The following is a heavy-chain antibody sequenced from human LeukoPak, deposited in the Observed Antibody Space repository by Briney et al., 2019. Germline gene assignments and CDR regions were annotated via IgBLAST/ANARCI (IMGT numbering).Heavy chain of an antibody. J-gene: IGHJ4*02. CDR1: GGSISSGDYY. V-gene: IGHV4-30-4*01. Sequence: SETLSLTCTVSGGSISSGDYYWSWIRQPPGKGLEWIGYIYYSGSTYYNPSLKSRVTISVDTSKNQFSLKLSSVTAADSAVYYCARVKSDYDSSGYYQYYFDYWGQGTLVTVSS. CDR3: ARVKSDYDSSGYYQYYFDY. D-gene: IGHD3-22*01. CDR2: IYYSGST.